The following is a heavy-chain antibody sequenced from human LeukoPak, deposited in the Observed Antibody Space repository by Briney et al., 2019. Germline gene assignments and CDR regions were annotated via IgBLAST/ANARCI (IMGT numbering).Heavy chain of an antibody. J-gene: IGHJ4*02. CDR1: GFSLSNAW. CDR2: IKTKTDGGTI. D-gene: IGHD5-24*01. CDR3: AWHYFDY. V-gene: IGHV3-15*01. Sequence: GGSLRLSCAASGFSLSNAWMSWVRQAPGKGLEWVGRIKTKTDGGTIEYAAPVTGRFTISRDDSKNTLYLQMNSLKTEDTAVYYCAWHYFDYWGQGTLVTVSS.